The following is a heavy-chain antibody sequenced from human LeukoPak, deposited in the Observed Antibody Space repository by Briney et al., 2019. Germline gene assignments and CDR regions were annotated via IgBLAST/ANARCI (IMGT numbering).Heavy chain of an antibody. CDR1: GGSFSGYY. D-gene: IGHD3-22*01. J-gene: IGHJ4*02. CDR3: ARVVSMIIVVPFFDY. V-gene: IGHV4-34*01. Sequence: SETLSLTCAVYGGSFSGYYWSWIRQPPGKGLGWIGEINHSGSTNYNSSLKSRVTISVDTSKNQFSLKLSSVTAADTAVYYCARVVSMIIVVPFFDYWGQGTLVTVSS. CDR2: INHSGST.